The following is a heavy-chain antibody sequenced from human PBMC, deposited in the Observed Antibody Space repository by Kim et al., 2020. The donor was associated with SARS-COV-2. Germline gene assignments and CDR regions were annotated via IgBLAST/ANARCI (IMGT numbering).Heavy chain of an antibody. CDR3: ARTAGQDYDVSGGYYNVRKWNCMDG. V-gene: IGHV4-34*01. J-gene: IGHJ6*02. D-gene: IGHD3-10*01. CDR2: INHSGST. CDR1: GGSFSGYY. Sequence: SETLSLTCAVYGGSFSGYYWSWIRQPPGKGLEWIGEINHSGSTNYNPSLKSRVTISVDTSKNQFSLKLSSVTAADTAVYYCARTAGQDYDVSGGYYNVRKWNCMDGWGQGTTVTVSS.